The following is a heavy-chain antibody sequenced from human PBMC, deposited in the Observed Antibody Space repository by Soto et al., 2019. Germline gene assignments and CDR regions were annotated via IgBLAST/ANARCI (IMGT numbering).Heavy chain of an antibody. D-gene: IGHD3-22*01. CDR3: SRDSGAYYYDSSCFGGLDD. CDR1: GFTFSSYW. CDR2: IKQDGSEK. Sequence: EVQLVESGGGLVQPGGSLRLSCAASGFTFSSYWMSWVRQAPGKGLEWVANIKQDGSEKYYVDSVKGRFTISRDNAKNSLYLQMNSLRADDTAVYYCSRDSGAYYYDSSCFGGLDDWGQGTLVTVSS. V-gene: IGHV3-7*04. J-gene: IGHJ4*02.